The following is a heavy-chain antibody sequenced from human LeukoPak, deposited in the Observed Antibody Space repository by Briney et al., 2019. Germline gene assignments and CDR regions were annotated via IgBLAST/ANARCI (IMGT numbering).Heavy chain of an antibody. V-gene: IGHV3-23*01. CDR2: ISGSGDRT. D-gene: IGHD4-17*01. CDR1: GFTFSSFA. CDR3: AKDPNGDYIGASDM. Sequence: QPGGSQRLSCAAPGFTFSSFAMTWVRQAPGKGLEWVPSISGSGDRTMYADSVKGRFTISRDNFKNTLYLQMNSLRAEDTALYHCAKDPNGDYIGASDMWGQGTMVTVSS. J-gene: IGHJ3*02.